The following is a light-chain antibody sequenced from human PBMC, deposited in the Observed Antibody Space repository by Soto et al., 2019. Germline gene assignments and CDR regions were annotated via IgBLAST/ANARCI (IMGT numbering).Light chain of an antibody. CDR1: SSDVGGYNY. J-gene: IGLJ2*01. V-gene: IGLV2-14*01. CDR2: DVS. CDR3: SSYTSSSVV. Sequence: QSALTQPASVSGSPGQSITISCTGTSSDVGGYNYVSWYQQHPGKAPKLMIYDVSNRPSGVSNRFSGSKSGNTASLTISGLQAEDEADYYCSSYTSSSVVCVGGTKVTVL.